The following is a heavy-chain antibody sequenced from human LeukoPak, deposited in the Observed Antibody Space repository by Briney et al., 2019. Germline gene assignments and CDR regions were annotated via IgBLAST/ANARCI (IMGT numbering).Heavy chain of an antibody. J-gene: IGHJ4*02. CDR2: IYYSGSA. Sequence: PSETLSLTCTVSGGSTTSDYWSWARQPPGNGLEWIGHIYYSGSARYNPSLKSRVTMSLDTSKDQFSLNLSSVTAADTALYYCARGPFRGLFDSWGQGILVTVSS. CDR1: GGSTTSDY. CDR3: ARGPFRGLFDS. D-gene: IGHD3-10*01. V-gene: IGHV4-59*12.